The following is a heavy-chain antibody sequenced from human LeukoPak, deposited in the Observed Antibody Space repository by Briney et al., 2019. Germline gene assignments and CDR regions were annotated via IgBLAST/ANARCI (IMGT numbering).Heavy chain of an antibody. V-gene: IGHV1-18*01. Sequence: GASVKVSCKASGYTFTNYGISWVRQAPGQGLEWMGWISAYNGNTNYAQKLQGRVTMTTDTSTSTAYMELRSLRSDDTAVYYCARVPYYDFWSGDETIPNNWFDPWGQGTLVTVSS. CDR1: GYTFTNYG. CDR2: ISAYNGNT. D-gene: IGHD3-3*01. J-gene: IGHJ5*02. CDR3: ARVPYYDFWSGDETIPNNWFDP.